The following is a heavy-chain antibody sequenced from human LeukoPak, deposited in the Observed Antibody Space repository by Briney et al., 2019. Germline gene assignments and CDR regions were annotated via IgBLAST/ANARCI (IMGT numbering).Heavy chain of an antibody. CDR2: ISGSGGST. CDR3: AKGILRYFDWLLWDY. V-gene: IGHV3-23*01. CDR1: GFTFSSYA. D-gene: IGHD3-9*01. Sequence: GGSLRLSCAASGFTFSSYAMSWVRQAPGKGLEWVSAISGSGGSTYYADSVKGRFTISRDNSKNTLYLQMNSLRAEDTAVYYCAKGILRYFDWLLWDYWGQGTLVTVSS. J-gene: IGHJ4*02.